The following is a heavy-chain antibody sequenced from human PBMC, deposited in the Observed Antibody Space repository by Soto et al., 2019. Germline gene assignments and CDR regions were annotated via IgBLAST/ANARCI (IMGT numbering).Heavy chain of an antibody. V-gene: IGHV4-59*08. J-gene: IGHJ4*02. Sequence: QVQLQESGPGLVKPSETLSLTCTVSGGSISSYYWSWIRQPPGKGLEWIGYIYYSGSTNYHPSLKSRVTISVDTSKNQFSLKLSSVTAADTAVYYCARRGVYSSSGFFAYWGQGTLVTVSS. CDR2: IYYSGST. CDR1: GGSISSYY. D-gene: IGHD6-13*01. CDR3: ARRGVYSSSGFFAY.